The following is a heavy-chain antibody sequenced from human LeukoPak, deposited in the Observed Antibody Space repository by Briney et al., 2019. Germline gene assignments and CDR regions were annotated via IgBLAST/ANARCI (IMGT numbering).Heavy chain of an antibody. CDR1: GGSISSDF. D-gene: IGHD6-13*01. Sequence: SETLSLTCTVSGGSISSDFWSWIRQPPGKGLEWIGYISYSGITNYNPSLKSRVTISVDTSKNQFSLRLRSVTAADTAVYFCAGDIAAVNVPGSRLDPWGLGTLVTVSS. J-gene: IGHJ5*02. CDR2: ISYSGIT. V-gene: IGHV4-59*08. CDR3: AGDIAAVNVPGSRLDP.